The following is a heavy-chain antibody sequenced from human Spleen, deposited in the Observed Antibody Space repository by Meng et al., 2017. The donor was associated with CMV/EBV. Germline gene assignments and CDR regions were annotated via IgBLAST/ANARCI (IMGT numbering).Heavy chain of an antibody. J-gene: IGHJ6*02. CDR1: GSFSGYY. V-gene: IGHV4-34*01. CDR3: ARGRRNYGLNYYHNGMDV. D-gene: IGHD3-10*01. Sequence: GSFSGYYWNWIRQPPGKGLEWIGEINHSGSTNYNPSLRGRVTISADTSKNQFSLKLSSVTAADTAVYYCARGRRNYGLNYYHNGMDVWGLGTMVTVSS. CDR2: INHSGST.